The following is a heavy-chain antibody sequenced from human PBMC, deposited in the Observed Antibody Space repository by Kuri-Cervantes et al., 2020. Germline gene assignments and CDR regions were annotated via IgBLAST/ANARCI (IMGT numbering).Heavy chain of an antibody. CDR3: AKAEIGSSSYY. CDR1: GYTFTSYG. J-gene: IGHJ4*02. V-gene: IGHV1-8*02. Sequence: ASVKVSCKASGYTFTSYGISWVRQAPGQGLEWMGWMNPNSGNTGYAQKFQGRVTMTRNTSISTAYMELSSLRSEDTAVYYCAKAEIGSSSYYWGQGTLVTVSS. D-gene: IGHD6-13*01. CDR2: MNPNSGNT.